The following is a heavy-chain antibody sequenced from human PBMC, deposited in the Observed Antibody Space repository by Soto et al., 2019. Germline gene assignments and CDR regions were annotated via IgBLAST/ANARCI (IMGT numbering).Heavy chain of an antibody. V-gene: IGHV3-23*01. CDR1: GITFIADA. J-gene: IGHJ4*02. D-gene: IGHD3-22*01. Sequence: EVQLLESGGGLVEPGGSLRLSYAASGITFIADAMSWVRQAPGKGLEWVSAISGSGATTYYADSVKGRFTISRDKSKNTLYLQMNSLRAEDTAVYYCARDKGEESYYDSSGYYGLYDYWGQGTLVTVSS. CDR3: ARDKGEESYYDSSGYYGLYDY. CDR2: ISGSGATT.